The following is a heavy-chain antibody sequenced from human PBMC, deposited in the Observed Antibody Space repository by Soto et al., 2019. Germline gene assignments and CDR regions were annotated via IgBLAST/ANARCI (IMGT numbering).Heavy chain of an antibody. D-gene: IGHD6-13*01. CDR1: GFTFSSYS. J-gene: IGHJ5*02. CDR3: ARDSRAAAGTVSYLLDWWFDP. CDR2: ISSSSSYI. Sequence: GGSLRLSCAASGFTFSSYSMNWVRQAPGKGLEWVSSISSSSSYIYYADSVKGRFTISRDNAKNSLYLQMNSLRAEDTAVYYCARDSRAAAGTVSYLLDWWFDPWGQGTLVTVSS. V-gene: IGHV3-21*01.